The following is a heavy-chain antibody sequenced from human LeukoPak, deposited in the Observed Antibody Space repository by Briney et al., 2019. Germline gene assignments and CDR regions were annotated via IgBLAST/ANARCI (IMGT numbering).Heavy chain of an antibody. CDR1: GYTFTSYV. CDR3: ARGRSIVATTLDYYYYIDV. V-gene: IGHV1-18*01. J-gene: IGHJ6*03. D-gene: IGHD5-12*01. CDR2: ISAYNGNT. Sequence: ASVKVSCTASGYTFTSYVISWVRQAPGQGLEWMGWISAYNGNTNYAQKLQGRVTMTTDTSTTTAYMELRSLRSDDTAVYYCARGRSIVATTLDYYYYIDVWGKGTTVTVSS.